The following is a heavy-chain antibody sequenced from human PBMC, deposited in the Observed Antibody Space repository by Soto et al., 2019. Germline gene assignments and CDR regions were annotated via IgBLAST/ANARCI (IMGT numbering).Heavy chain of an antibody. V-gene: IGHV3-9*01. Sequence: EVQLVESGGGLVQPGRSLRLSCAASGFTFDDYAMHGVRQAPGKGLEWVSGISWNSGSIGYADSVKGRFTISRDNGKSSLYLQLSSLRADDTALYYCAKDHMWGGHSTSYYFDPWGQGTLVTVSS. J-gene: IGHJ4*02. CDR3: AKDHMWGGHSTSYYFDP. D-gene: IGHD6-6*01. CDR2: ISWNSGSI. CDR1: GFTFDDYA.